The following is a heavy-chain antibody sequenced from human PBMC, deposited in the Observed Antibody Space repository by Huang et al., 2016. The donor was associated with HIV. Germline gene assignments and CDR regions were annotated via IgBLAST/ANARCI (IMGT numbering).Heavy chain of an antibody. CDR1: GFTFSDYY. Sequence: QVQLVESGGGLVKPGGSLRLSCAASGFTFSDYYMSWIRQAAGKGLEWVAYISRSGSTRYYADSVKGRFTISRDNAKNSLYLQMNSLRAEDTAVYYCARDHSYGWFDYWGQGTLVTVSS. CDR3: ARDHSYGWFDY. J-gene: IGHJ4*02. CDR2: ISRSGSTR. D-gene: IGHD5-18*01. V-gene: IGHV3-11*01.